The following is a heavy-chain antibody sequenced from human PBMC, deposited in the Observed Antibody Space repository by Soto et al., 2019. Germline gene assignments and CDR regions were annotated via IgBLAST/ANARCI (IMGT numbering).Heavy chain of an antibody. CDR3: ARHVDFDPEAYYYYYYMDV. D-gene: IGHD3-9*01. J-gene: IGHJ6*03. Sequence: GEALKISGKGSGYRFTSYWIGWVRQMTGKGLEWMGIIYPGDSDTRYSPSFQGQVTISADKSISTAYLQWSSLKASDTAMYYCARHVDFDPEAYYYYYYMDVWGKGTTVTVSS. CDR1: GYRFTSYW. V-gene: IGHV5-51*01. CDR2: IYPGDSDT.